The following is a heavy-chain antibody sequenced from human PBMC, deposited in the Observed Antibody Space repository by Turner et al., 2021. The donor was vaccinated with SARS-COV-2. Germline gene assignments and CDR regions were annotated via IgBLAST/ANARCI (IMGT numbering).Heavy chain of an antibody. Sequence: QVQLVESGGGVVQPGRSLTLSCAAFGFTFSYYVMHWIRQPPGKGLEWIGEINHSGSTNYNPSLKSRVTISVDTSKNQFSLKLSSVTAADTAVYYCVRGLRGVVVAATLNWFDPWGQGTLVTVSS. CDR1: GFTFSYYV. CDR2: INHSGST. D-gene: IGHD2-15*01. V-gene: IGHV4-34*01. J-gene: IGHJ5*02. CDR3: VRGLRGVVVAATLNWFDP.